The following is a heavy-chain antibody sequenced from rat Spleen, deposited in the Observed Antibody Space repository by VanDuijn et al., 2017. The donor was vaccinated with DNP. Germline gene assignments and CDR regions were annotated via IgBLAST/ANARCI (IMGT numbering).Heavy chain of an antibody. V-gene: IGHV5-7*01. CDR2: VFYDGRGT. J-gene: IGHJ3*01. CDR3: ATSGYGFDGYPFTY. D-gene: IGHD1-12*03. Sequence: EVQLVESGGGLVQPGRSLKLSCAASGFTFSDYYMAWVRQAPTKGLEWVATVFYDGRGTNYRDSVKGRFTISRDNAKSTLYLQMDSLRSEDTATYYCATSGYGFDGYPFTYWGQGTLVTVSS. CDR1: GFTFSDYY.